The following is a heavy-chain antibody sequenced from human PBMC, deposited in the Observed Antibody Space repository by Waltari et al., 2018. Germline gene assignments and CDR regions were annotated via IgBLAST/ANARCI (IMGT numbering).Heavy chain of an antibody. J-gene: IGHJ3*02. CDR1: GGSFSGYY. V-gene: IGHV4-34*01. Sequence: QVQLQQWGAGLLKPSETLSLTCAVYGGSFSGYYWSWIRQPPGKGLEWIGEINHSGSTNYNPSLKSRVTISVDTSKNQFSLKLSSVTAADTAVYYCARPGSYMVPGAFDIWGQGTMVTVSS. CDR2: INHSGST. D-gene: IGHD3-10*01. CDR3: ARPGSYMVPGAFDI.